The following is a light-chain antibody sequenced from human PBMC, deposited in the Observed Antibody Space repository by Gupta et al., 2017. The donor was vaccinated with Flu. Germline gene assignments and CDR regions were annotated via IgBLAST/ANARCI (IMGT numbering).Light chain of an antibody. J-gene: IGKJ1*01. CDR1: QSVSTS. CDR2: GAS. CDR3: QQDSNWPRT. V-gene: IGKV3-15*01. Sequence: EIVMTQSPATLSVSPGERATLSCRASQSVSTSLVWYQQKPGQAPRLLIYGASTRATGIPARFSGSGSGTEFTLSISSLHSEDIALYYCQQDSNWPRTFGQGTKVEV.